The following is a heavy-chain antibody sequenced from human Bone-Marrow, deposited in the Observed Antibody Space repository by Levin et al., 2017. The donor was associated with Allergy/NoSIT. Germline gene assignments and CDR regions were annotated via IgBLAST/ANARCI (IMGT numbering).Heavy chain of an antibody. CDR3: ARDPGTETAIDY. J-gene: IGHJ4*02. V-gene: IGHV1-2*02. CDR1: GFSFTSYF. D-gene: IGHD2-21*02. Sequence: ASVKVSCKTSGFSFTSYFIHWVRQAPGHGLEWMGFVNCYNGNTNYAQKFQGRVTMTRDTSISTAYMDLESLTSDDTDVYFCARDPGTETAIDYWGQGTLVTVSS. CDR2: VNCYNGNT.